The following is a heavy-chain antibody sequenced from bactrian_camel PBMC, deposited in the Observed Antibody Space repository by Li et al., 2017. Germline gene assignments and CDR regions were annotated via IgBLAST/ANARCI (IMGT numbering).Heavy chain of an antibody. Sequence: HVQLVESGGGSVQAGGSLRLSCAAPGYRYDTYCMGWFRRAPGKGLEWVSLISSGGSTLYADSVKGRFTISRDNAKNMLYHQLSSLKNEDTAMYYCAARGPYCYTKLSVRDFTYWGQGTQVTVS. CDR1: GYRYDTYC. CDR2: ISSGGST. CDR3: AARGPYCYTKLSVRDFTY. J-gene: IGHJ6*01. V-gene: IGHV3S1*01. D-gene: IGHD2*01.